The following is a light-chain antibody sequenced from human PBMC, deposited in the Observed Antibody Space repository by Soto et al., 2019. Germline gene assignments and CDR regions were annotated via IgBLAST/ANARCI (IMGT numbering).Light chain of an antibody. CDR3: QQYDNLPYT. Sequence: DIQMTQSPSSLSASVGDRVTITCQASQDISDYLNWYQQKPGKAPKLLIYRISNVQTGVPSRFSGGGSGTDFTFTISSLQPEDIATYYCQQYDNLPYTFGQGTKLEIK. CDR1: QDISDY. J-gene: IGKJ2*01. V-gene: IGKV1-33*01. CDR2: RIS.